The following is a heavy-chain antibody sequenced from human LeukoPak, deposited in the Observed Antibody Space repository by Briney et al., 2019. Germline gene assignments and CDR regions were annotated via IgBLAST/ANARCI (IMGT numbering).Heavy chain of an antibody. V-gene: IGHV4-34*01. Sequence: SETLSLTCAVYGGSFSGYHWSWIRQPPGKGLEWIGEINHSGSTNYNPSLKSRVTISVDTSKNQFSLKLSSVTAADTAVYYCARGGITMVRGVTPRAFDIWGQGTMVTVSS. CDR2: INHSGST. D-gene: IGHD3-10*01. CDR3: ARGGITMVRGVTPRAFDI. J-gene: IGHJ3*02. CDR1: GGSFSGYH.